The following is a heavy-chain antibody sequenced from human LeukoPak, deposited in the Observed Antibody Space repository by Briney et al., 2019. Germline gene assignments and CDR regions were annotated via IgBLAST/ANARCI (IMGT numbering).Heavy chain of an antibody. Sequence: SETLSLTCSVSGGSISSLYWSWIRQPPGKGLEWIGYIYYTGSTNYDPSLKSRVTMFVDMSKNQFSLRLSSVTAADTAVYYCARHRAYSSSSPFDYWGQGTLVTVSS. CDR2: IYYTGST. CDR1: GGSISSLY. CDR3: ARHRAYSSSSPFDY. V-gene: IGHV4-59*08. J-gene: IGHJ4*02. D-gene: IGHD6-6*01.